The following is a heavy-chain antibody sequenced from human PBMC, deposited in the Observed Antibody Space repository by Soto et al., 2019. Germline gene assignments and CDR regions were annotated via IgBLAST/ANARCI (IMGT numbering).Heavy chain of an antibody. CDR3: ARESPHYYGSGSYAYSDY. CDR2: ISSSSSTI. V-gene: IGHV3-48*01. J-gene: IGHJ4*02. Sequence: EVQLVESGGGLVQPGGSLRLSCAASGFTFSSYSMNWVRQAPGKGLEWVSYISSSSSTIYYADSVKGRFTISRDNAKNSLYLQMNSLRAEDTAVYYCARESPHYYGSGSYAYSDYWGQGTLVTVSS. CDR1: GFTFSSYS. D-gene: IGHD3-10*01.